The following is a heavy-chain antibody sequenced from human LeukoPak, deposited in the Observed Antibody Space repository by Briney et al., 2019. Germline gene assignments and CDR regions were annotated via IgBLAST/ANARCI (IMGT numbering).Heavy chain of an antibody. CDR1: GGSFSGYY. J-gene: IGHJ6*03. V-gene: IGHV4-34*01. CDR2: INHSGST. Sequence: SETLSLTCAVYGGSFSGYYWSWIRQPPGKGQEWLGEINHSGSTNYNPSLKSRITISVDTSKNQFSLKLSSVTAADTAVYYCARGEEYCTNGVCYTTYYYYMDVGGKGTTVTVS. D-gene: IGHD2-8*01. CDR3: ARGEEYCTNGVCYTTYYYYMDV.